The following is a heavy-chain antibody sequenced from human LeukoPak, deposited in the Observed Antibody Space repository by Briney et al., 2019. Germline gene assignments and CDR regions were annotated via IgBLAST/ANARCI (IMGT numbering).Heavy chain of an antibody. CDR3: VRDRMVRGVIGAEGFDY. Sequence: PGGSLGLSCAASGFTVSSNYMSWLRQAPGKGLEWVSVIYSGGSTYYADSVKGRFTISRDNSKNTLYLQMNSLRAEDTAVYYCVRDRMVRGVIGAEGFDYWGQGTLVTVSS. V-gene: IGHV3-66*01. J-gene: IGHJ4*02. D-gene: IGHD3-10*01. CDR1: GFTVSSNY. CDR2: IYSGGST.